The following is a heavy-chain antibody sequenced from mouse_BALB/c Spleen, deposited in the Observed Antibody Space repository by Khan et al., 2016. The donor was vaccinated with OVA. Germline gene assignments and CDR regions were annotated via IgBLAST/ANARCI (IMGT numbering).Heavy chain of an antibody. J-gene: IGHJ3*01. Sequence: EVELVESGGDLVKPGGSLKLSCAASGFTFNTYAMSWVRQTPDKRLEWVATISTGGDYIYYPDSVKGRFTISSDNAKNTLYLQMSSLRSEDTAMYYCARHNYGPFAYWGQGTLVTVSA. CDR1: GFTFNTYA. CDR3: ARHNYGPFAY. CDR2: ISTGGDYI. D-gene: IGHD1-1*01. V-gene: IGHV5-6*01.